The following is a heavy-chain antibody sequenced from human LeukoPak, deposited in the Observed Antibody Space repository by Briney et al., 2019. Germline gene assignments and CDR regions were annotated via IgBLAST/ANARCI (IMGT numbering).Heavy chain of an antibody. V-gene: IGHV3-30-3*01. CDR3: ARALGTVTTVWFDP. Sequence: GGSLRLSCAASGFTFSSYAMHWVRQAPGKGLESVAVISYDGSDKYYADSVKGRFTISRDNSKNTLYLQMNSLRAEDTAVYYCARALGTVTTVWFDPWGQGTLVTVSS. CDR2: ISYDGSDK. CDR1: GFTFSSYA. J-gene: IGHJ5*02. D-gene: IGHD4-17*01.